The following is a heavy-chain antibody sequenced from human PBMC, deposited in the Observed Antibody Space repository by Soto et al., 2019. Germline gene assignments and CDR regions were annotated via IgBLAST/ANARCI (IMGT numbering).Heavy chain of an antibody. Sequence: EVQLVESGGSLVKPGGSLRLTCAVSGFTFSGYTMNWVRQAPGKGLEWVSSISRGSDYIFYADSVKGRFTISRDNARNTLYLQMSSLRAEDTAVYYCAKDSGCVDDACAYDPWGQGTLVTVSS. CDR1: GFTFSGYT. CDR2: ISRGSDYI. CDR3: AKDSGCVDDACAYDP. V-gene: IGHV3-21*01. D-gene: IGHD2-21*02. J-gene: IGHJ5*02.